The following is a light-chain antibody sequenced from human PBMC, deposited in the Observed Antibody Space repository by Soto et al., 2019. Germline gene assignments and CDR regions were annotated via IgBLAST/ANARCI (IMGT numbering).Light chain of an antibody. CDR3: QQYSSTPQT. V-gene: IGKV3-20*01. CDR2: GAS. Sequence: EIVLTQSPGTLSLSPGERATLSCGASRSITNNYLAWYQQKHGQAPILLVYGASSRATGVPDRFGGSGSGTHFTLTINRLEPEDFAVYYCQQYSSTPQTFGQGTKVEIK. CDR1: RSITNNY. J-gene: IGKJ1*01.